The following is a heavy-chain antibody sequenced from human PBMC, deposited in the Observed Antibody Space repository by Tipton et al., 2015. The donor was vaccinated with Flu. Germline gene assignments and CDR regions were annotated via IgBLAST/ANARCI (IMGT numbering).Heavy chain of an antibody. Sequence: LRLSCTVSGASINSGDFYWSWIRQPPGKGLEWIGYIHYSGTTSYNPSLRSRITMSVDTSKNQFSLKLSSVTAADTAVYYCARGAYYGSGVGWFDPWGQGTLVTVSS. D-gene: IGHD3-10*01. CDR2: IHYSGTT. V-gene: IGHV4-30-4*01. CDR3: ARGAYYGSGVGWFDP. J-gene: IGHJ5*02. CDR1: GASINSGDFY.